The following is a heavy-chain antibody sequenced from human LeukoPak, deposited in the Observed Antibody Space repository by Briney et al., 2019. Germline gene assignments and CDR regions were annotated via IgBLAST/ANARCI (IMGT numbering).Heavy chain of an antibody. CDR2: ISSSGDNT. CDR3: VKRGHSDDSAYDY. J-gene: IGHJ4*03. CDR1: GFTFSSYA. V-gene: IGHV3-64D*06. D-gene: IGHD3-16*01. Sequence: GGSLRLSRSASGFTFSSYAMYWVRQAPGRGLQYVSAISSSGDNTHYADSVKGRFTISRDNSKNTLYLQMSSLRPEDTAVYHCVKRGHSDDSAYDYSGQGAPLTVSS.